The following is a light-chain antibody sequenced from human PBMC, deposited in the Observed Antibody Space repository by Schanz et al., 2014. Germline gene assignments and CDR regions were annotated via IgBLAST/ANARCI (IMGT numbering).Light chain of an antibody. CDR3: SSYAGSNRRV. CDR1: SSDVGGYNY. Sequence: QSALTQPASVSGSPGQSITISCIGSSSDVGGYNYVSWYQQHPGKAPKLMIYEVSNRPSGVSNRFSGSKSGNTASLTISGLQAEDEADYYCSSYAGSNRRVFGGGTKLTVL. V-gene: IGLV2-14*01. CDR2: EVS. J-gene: IGLJ3*02.